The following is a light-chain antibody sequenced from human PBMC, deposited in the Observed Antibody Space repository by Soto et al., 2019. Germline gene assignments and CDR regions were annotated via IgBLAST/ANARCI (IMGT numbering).Light chain of an antibody. Sequence: IQMTQSPSTLSASVGDRVTITGRASQSISSYLNWYQQKPGKDPKLLIYKASSLESGVTSRFSGSGSGTEFTLTISSLQTDEFATYYCQQYNSYSRTFGQGTKVDIK. CDR2: KAS. CDR1: QSISSY. J-gene: IGKJ1*01. CDR3: QQYNSYSRT. V-gene: IGKV1-5*03.